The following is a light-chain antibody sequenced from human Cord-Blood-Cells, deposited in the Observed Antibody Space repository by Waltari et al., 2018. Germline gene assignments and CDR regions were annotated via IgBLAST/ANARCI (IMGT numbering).Light chain of an antibody. V-gene: IGLV1-40*01. Sequence: QSVLTLQPSVSGAPGQWVTISCTGSSSILGSGYDVHWYHQLPGKAAKLLIYGDSQRPSGVPARLCGSATGTSASLAITVLQGEDEAEYSCQSYGGSLIDLCVFGSENKVTVL. CDR3: QSYGGSLIDLCV. CDR1: SSILGSGYD. J-gene: IGLJ1*01. CDR2: GDS.